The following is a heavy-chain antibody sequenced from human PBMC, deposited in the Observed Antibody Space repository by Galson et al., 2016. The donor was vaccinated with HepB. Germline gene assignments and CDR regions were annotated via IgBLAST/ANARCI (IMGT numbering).Heavy chain of an antibody. CDR1: GFGFSSYA. D-gene: IGHD4/OR15-4a*01. V-gene: IGHV3-30*04. Sequence: SLRLSCAASGFGFSSYAMHWVRQAPGKGLEWLSVISFDGSNISQADSVKGRFTIPRDNFENTLYLQMNSLTAEDTSVYYCAREGSFMLTFFDYWGQGTLVTVSS. CDR2: ISFDGSNI. CDR3: AREGSFMLTFFDY. J-gene: IGHJ4*02.